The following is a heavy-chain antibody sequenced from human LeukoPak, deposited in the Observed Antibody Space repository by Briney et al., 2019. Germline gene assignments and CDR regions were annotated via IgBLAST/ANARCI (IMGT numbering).Heavy chain of an antibody. CDR1: GFTFSSYG. CDR3: ARENSGWFDP. J-gene: IGHJ5*02. V-gene: IGHV3-33*01. Sequence: GRSLRLSCAASGFTFSSYGMHWVRQAPGKGLEWVAVIWYDGSNKYYADSVKDRFTISRDNSKNTLYLQMNSLRAEDTAVYYCARENSGWFDPWGQGTRVTVSS. D-gene: IGHD4-23*01. CDR2: IWYDGSNK.